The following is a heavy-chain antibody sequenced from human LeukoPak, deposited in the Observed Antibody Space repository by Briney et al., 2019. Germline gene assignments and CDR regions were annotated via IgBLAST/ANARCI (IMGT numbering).Heavy chain of an antibody. J-gene: IGHJ5*02. V-gene: IGHV3-48*02. CDR3: ARGGQSVDNWFDP. D-gene: IGHD2-15*01. CDR2: IGGSGVAT. CDR1: GFTFNIYG. Sequence: GGSLRLSCAASGFTFNIYGMNWVRQAPGKGLEWVAYIGGSGVATYYTDFVRGRFTISRDNARNSLYLQMNSLRDEDTAIYYCARGGQSVDNWFDPWGQGILVTVSS.